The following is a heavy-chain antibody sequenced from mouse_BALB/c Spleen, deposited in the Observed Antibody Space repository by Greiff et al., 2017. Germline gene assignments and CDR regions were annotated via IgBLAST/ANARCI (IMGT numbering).Heavy chain of an antibody. D-gene: IGHD1-1*01. CDR1: GYAFSSYW. CDR2: IYPGDGDT. J-gene: IGHJ2*01. CDR3: ARSTTVGFDY. Sequence: QVQLQQSGAELVRPGSSVKISCKASGYAFSSYWMNWVKQRPGQGLEWIGQIYPGDGDTNYNGKFKGKATLTADKSSSTAYMQLSSLTSEDSAVYFCARSTTVGFDYWGQGTTLTVSS. V-gene: IGHV1-80*01.